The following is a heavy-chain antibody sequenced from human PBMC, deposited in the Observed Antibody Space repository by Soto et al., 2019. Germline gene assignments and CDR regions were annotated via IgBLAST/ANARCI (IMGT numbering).Heavy chain of an antibody. D-gene: IGHD3-3*01. Sequence: RRCYAAAGVTCSDYYISWIRQAPGNGLEWVSYISSSGSTIYYADSVKGRFTISRDNAKNSLYLQMNSLRAEDTAVYYCARVVRAGYDFWSGYSFNFDYWGQGHLVTVSS. J-gene: IGHJ4*02. V-gene: IGHV3-11*01. CDR3: ARVVRAGYDFWSGYSFNFDY. CDR1: GVTCSDYY. CDR2: ISSSGSTI.